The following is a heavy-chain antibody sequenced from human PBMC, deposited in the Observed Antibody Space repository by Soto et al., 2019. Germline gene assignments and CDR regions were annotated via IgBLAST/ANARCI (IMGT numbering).Heavy chain of an antibody. J-gene: IGHJ5*02. Sequence: SETLSLTCTVSGGSISSYYWSWIRQPPGKGLEWIGYIYYSGSTNYNPSLKSRVTISVDTSKNQLSLRLRSLTAADMATYYCARGARSSGWYNWFDPWGLGTLVTVSS. CDR2: IYYSGST. D-gene: IGHD6-19*01. CDR1: GGSISSYY. CDR3: ARGARSSGWYNWFDP. V-gene: IGHV4-59*12.